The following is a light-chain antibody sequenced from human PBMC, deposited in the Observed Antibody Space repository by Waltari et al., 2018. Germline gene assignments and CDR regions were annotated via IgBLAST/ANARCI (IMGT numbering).Light chain of an antibody. CDR2: GTL. CDR1: GSNLGAGYD. CDR3: QSYDTSLSVV. V-gene: IGLV1-40*01. J-gene: IGLJ2*01. Sequence: QSVLTQPPSVSGAPGQRVSISCTGSGSNLGAGYDVHWYQQHPGKAPKLLIYGTLSRPPGVPARFFGSQSGTSASLAITALQAEDEAEYYCQSYDTSLSVVFGGGTKLTVL.